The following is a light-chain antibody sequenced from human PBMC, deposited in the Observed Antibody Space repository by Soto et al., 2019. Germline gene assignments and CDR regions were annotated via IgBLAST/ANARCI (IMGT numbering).Light chain of an antibody. CDR1: QRVSSRF. CDR3: QQYGSAPYT. CDR2: GAS. Sequence: DIVLTQSPGTLSLSPGEGATLSCRASQRVSSRFLAWYQQKPGQAPRLLIYGASSRATGITDRFSGTGSGTDFTLTISRLEPEDFAVYYCQQYGSAPYTFGLGTKLEIK. V-gene: IGKV3-20*01. J-gene: IGKJ2*01.